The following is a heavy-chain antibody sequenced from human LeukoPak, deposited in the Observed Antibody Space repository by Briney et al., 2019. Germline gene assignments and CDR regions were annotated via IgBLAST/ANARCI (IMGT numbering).Heavy chain of an antibody. CDR2: IYHSGST. Sequence: PSETLSLTCTVSGYSISSGYYWGWIRQPPGKGLEWIGSIYHSGSTYYNPSLKSRVTISVDTSKNQFSLKLSSVTAADTAVYYCARASLIVVFGYWGQGTLVTVSS. D-gene: IGHD3-22*01. CDR3: ARASLIVVFGY. CDR1: GYSISSGYY. J-gene: IGHJ4*02. V-gene: IGHV4-38-2*02.